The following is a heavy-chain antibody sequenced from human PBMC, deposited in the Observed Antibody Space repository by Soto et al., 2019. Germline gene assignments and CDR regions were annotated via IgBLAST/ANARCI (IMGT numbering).Heavy chain of an antibody. D-gene: IGHD6-19*01. CDR1: GFTFSSYG. Sequence: GGSLRLSCAASGFTFSSYGMHWVRQAPGKGLEWVAVISYDGSNKYYADSVKGRFTISRDNSKNTLYLQMNSLRAEDTAVYYCAKDLKGEWLGPGTGYYYYYGMDVWGQGTTVTVSS. CDR2: ISYDGSNK. J-gene: IGHJ6*02. CDR3: AKDLKGEWLGPGTGYYYYYGMDV. V-gene: IGHV3-30*18.